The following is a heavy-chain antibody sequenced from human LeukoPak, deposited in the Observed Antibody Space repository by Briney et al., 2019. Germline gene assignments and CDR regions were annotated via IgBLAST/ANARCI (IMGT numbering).Heavy chain of an antibody. J-gene: IGHJ6*02. Sequence: GGSLRLSCAASGFTFRSHSMNWVRQAPGKGLEWISYIHSGDSTTYYADSVKGRFTISRDNSKNTLYLQMNSLRAEDTAVYYCARAWYSSGWSSRYYYGMDVWGQGTTVTVSS. CDR1: GFTFRSHS. V-gene: IGHV3-48*01. D-gene: IGHD6-19*01. CDR2: IHSGDSTT. CDR3: ARAWYSSGWSSRYYYGMDV.